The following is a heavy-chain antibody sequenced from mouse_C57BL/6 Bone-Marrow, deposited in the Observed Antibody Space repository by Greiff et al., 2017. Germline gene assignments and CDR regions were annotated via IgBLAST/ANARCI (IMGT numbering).Heavy chain of an antibody. D-gene: IGHD2-3*01. V-gene: IGHV1-85*01. Sequence: QVQLKESGPELVKPGASVKLSCKASGYTFTSYDINWVKQRPGQGLEWIGWIYPRDGSTKYNEKFKGKATLTVDTSSSTAYMELHSLTSEDSAVYFCARSDGYLYFDVWGTGTTVTVSS. CDR2: IYPRDGST. CDR3: ARSDGYLYFDV. CDR1: GYTFTSYD. J-gene: IGHJ1*03.